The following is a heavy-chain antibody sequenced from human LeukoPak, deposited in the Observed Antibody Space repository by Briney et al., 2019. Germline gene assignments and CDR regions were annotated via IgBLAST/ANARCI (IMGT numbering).Heavy chain of an antibody. CDR3: VAGRGWLPDY. CDR1: GFTFSDYW. Sequence: GGSLRLSCAASGFTFSDYWMNWVRQAPGKGLEWVAIIKQDGSEKLYVDSVKSRFTISRDNAKNSLYLQMNSLRVDDMAVYYCVAGRGWLPDYWGQGTLVTVSS. J-gene: IGHJ4*02. CDR2: IKQDGSEK. V-gene: IGHV3-7*03. D-gene: IGHD5-12*01.